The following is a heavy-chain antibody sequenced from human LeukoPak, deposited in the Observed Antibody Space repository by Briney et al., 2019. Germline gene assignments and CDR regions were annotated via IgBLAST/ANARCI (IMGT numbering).Heavy chain of an antibody. CDR1: GFTFSSYA. D-gene: IGHD3-3*01. CDR2: ISYDGSNK. J-gene: IGHJ4*02. Sequence: GGSLRLSCAASGFTFSSYAMHWVRRAPGKGLEWVAVISYDGSNKYYADSVKGRFTISRDNSKNTLYLQMNSLRAEDTAVYYCAKGYDFWSGYYDHWGQGTLVTVSS. CDR3: AKGYDFWSGYYDH. V-gene: IGHV3-30-3*01.